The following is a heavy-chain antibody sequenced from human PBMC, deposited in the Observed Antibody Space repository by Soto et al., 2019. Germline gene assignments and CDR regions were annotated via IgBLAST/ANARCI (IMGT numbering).Heavy chain of an antibody. CDR3: AKGEAVAGTEFDY. V-gene: IGHV3-23*01. J-gene: IGHJ4*02. CDR2: ISSADST. Sequence: EVKLLESGGGLVQPGGSLRLACAASGFTFRSYAMSWVRQAPVKGPEWVSTISSADSTYYADSVKGRFTISRDNSKNTLYLQMNSLRGEDTAVYYCAKGEAVAGTEFDYWGQGTLVTVSS. CDR1: GFTFRSYA. D-gene: IGHD6-13*01.